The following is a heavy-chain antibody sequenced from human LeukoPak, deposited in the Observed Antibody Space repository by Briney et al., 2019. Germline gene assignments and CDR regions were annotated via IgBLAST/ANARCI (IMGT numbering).Heavy chain of an antibody. D-gene: IGHD1-26*01. CDR3: ARDFGIVGARALYYFDY. J-gene: IGHJ4*02. V-gene: IGHV4-4*07. CDR1: GGSISSYY. Sequence: SETLSLTCTVSGGSISSYYWSWIRQPAGKGLEWIGHIYTSGSTNYNPSLKSRVTMSLDTSKNQFSLKLSSVTAADTAVYYCARDFGIVGARALYYFDYWGQGTLVTVSS. CDR2: IYTSGST.